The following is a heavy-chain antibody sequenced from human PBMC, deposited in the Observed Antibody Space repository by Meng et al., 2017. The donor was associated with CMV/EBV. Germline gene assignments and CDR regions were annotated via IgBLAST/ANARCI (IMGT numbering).Heavy chain of an antibody. CDR2: IYYSGST. V-gene: IGHV4-59*01. CDR1: GGSISSYY. Sequence: SETLSLTCTVSGGSISSYYWSWIRQPPGKGLEWIGYIYYSGSTKYNPSLKSRVTISVDTSKNQFSLKLSSVTAADTAVYYCARSTPIVGATFDLWGRGTLVTVSS. J-gene: IGHJ2*01. CDR3: ARSTPIVGATFDL. D-gene: IGHD1-26*01.